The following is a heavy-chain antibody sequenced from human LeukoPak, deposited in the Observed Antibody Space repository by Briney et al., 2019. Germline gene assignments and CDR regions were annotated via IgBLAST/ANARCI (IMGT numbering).Heavy chain of an antibody. CDR2: IESRSSSI. CDR1: GFTFSSYS. V-gene: IGHV3-48*01. Sequence: GGSLRLSCAASGFTFSSYSMNWVRQAPGKGLEWVSNIESRSSSIYYADSVKGRFTISRDNAKNSLYLQMNSLRAEDTAVYYCATGAVTAWGMFDYWGQGNLVTVSS. D-gene: IGHD2-21*02. J-gene: IGHJ4*01. CDR3: ATGAVTAWGMFDY.